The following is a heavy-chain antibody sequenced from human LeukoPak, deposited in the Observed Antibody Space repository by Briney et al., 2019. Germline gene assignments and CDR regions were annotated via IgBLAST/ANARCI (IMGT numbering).Heavy chain of an antibody. V-gene: IGHV3-30-3*01. D-gene: IGHD6-19*01. CDR1: GFTFSSYA. CDR2: ISYDGSNK. J-gene: IGHJ4*02. Sequence: PGGSLRLSCAASGFTFSSYAMHWVRQAPGKGLEWVAVISYDGSNKYYADSVKGRFTISRDNSKNTLYLQMNSLRAEDTAVYYCARDSYSSALEYWGQGTLVTVSS. CDR3: ARDSYSSALEY.